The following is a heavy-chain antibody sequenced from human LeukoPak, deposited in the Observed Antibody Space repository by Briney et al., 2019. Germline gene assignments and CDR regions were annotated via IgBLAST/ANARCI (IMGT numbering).Heavy chain of an antibody. CDR3: ARDQLEEGPDAFDI. J-gene: IGHJ3*02. CDR1: GYTFTSYG. Sequence: ASVKVSCKASGYTFTSYGISWVRQAPGQGLEWMGWISAYNGNTNYAQKLQGRVTMTTDTSTSTAYMGLRSLRSDDTAVYYCARDQLEEGPDAFDIWGQGTMVTVSS. CDR2: ISAYNGNT. D-gene: IGHD1-1*01. V-gene: IGHV1-18*01.